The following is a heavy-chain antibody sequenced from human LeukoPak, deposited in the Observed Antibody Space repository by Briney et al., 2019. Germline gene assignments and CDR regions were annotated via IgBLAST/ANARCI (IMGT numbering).Heavy chain of an antibody. J-gene: IGHJ5*02. Sequence: PGGPLRLPFEPSEFTFSSYAMSWAPKAQGKGRDGVSAISGSGGSTYYADSVKGRFTISRDNSKNTLYLQMNSLRAEDTAVYYCAKDLGSSWYLTLAWGQGTLVTVSS. CDR3: AKDLGSSWYLTLA. CDR1: EFTFSSYA. D-gene: IGHD6-13*01. CDR2: ISGSGGST. V-gene: IGHV3-23*01.